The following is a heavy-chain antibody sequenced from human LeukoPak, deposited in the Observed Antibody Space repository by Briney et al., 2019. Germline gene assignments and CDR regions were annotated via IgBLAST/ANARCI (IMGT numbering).Heavy chain of an antibody. CDR3: AKDFVVTATSAWFDP. Sequence: PGGSLRLSCAASGFTFSSYGMHWVRQAPGKGLEWVAVISYDGSNKYYADSVKGRFTISRDNSKNTLYLQMNSLRVEDTAVYYCAKDFVVTATSAWFDPWGQGTLVTVSS. CDR2: ISYDGSNK. D-gene: IGHD2-21*02. CDR1: GFTFSSYG. V-gene: IGHV3-30*18. J-gene: IGHJ5*02.